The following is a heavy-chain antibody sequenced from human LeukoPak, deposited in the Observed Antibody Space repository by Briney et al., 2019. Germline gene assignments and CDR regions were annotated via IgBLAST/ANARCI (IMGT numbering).Heavy chain of an antibody. J-gene: IGHJ4*02. CDR1: GFTFSSYW. V-gene: IGHV3-7*05. CDR3: ARDTGIVVVGYYFDY. Sequence: GGSLRLSCAASGFTFSSYWMSWVRQAPGKGLEWVANIKEDGSEKCYVDSVKGRFTISRDNAKNSLYLQMNSLRAEDTAVYYCARDTGIVVVGYYFDYWGQGTLVTVSS. CDR2: IKEDGSEK. D-gene: IGHD2-15*01.